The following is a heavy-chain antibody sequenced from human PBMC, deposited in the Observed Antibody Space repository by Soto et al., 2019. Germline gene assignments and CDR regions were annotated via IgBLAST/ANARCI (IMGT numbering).Heavy chain of an antibody. CDR3: AREDVQCSSGFRFLDF. CDR2: ISSSGSHT. J-gene: IGHJ4*02. Sequence: GGSLRLSCAASGFIFGDFGVSWVRQAPGKGLEWVSSISSSGSHTHFADSVKGRFTISRDNARSTLSLQMNSLRVEDTAVYYCAREDVQCSSGFRFLDFWGQGA. V-gene: IGHV3-21*06. CDR1: GFIFGDFG. D-gene: IGHD6-19*01.